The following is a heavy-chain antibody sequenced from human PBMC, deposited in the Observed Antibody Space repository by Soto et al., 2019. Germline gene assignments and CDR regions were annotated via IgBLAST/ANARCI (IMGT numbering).Heavy chain of an antibody. V-gene: IGHV4-34*01. Sequence: PSETLSLTCAVYGGSFSGYYWSWIRQPPGKGLEWIGEINHSGSTNYNPSLKSRVTISVGTSKNQFSLKLGSVTAADTAVYYCARETGDVWYFDYWGQGTLVTVSS. J-gene: IGHJ4*02. CDR2: INHSGST. CDR3: ARETGDVWYFDY. D-gene: IGHD7-27*01. CDR1: GGSFSGYY.